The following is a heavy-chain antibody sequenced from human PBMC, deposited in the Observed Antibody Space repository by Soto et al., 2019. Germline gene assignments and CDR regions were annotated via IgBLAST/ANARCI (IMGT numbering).Heavy chain of an antibody. CDR1: GSTFSSYA. Sequence: QVQLVQSGAEVKKPGSSVKVSCKASGSTFSSYAISWVRQAPGHGLEWMGGIIPIFGTTNYAQKFQGRVTITADKSTSTAYMELSSLRSEDTAVYYWASLVGPGGVRWFDPWGQGTLVTVSS. J-gene: IGHJ5*02. D-gene: IGHD2-8*02. CDR2: IIPIFGTT. V-gene: IGHV1-69*06. CDR3: ASLVGPGGVRWFDP.